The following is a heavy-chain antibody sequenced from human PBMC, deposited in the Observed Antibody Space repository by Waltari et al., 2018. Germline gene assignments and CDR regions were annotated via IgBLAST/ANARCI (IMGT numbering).Heavy chain of an antibody. CDR1: GYSIRRVYD. V-gene: IGHV4-38-2*01. CDR2: IYHSGST. J-gene: IGHJ3*02. Sequence: QVQLQESGPGRVRPSETLSLTCAVSGYSIRRVYDWGWIRQPPGKGLEWIGSIYHSGSTYYNPSLKSRVTISVDTSKNQFSLKLSSVTAADTAVYYCARRIRFLEWPDLPYDAFDIWGQGTMVTVSS. CDR3: ARRIRFLEWPDLPYDAFDI. D-gene: IGHD3-3*01.